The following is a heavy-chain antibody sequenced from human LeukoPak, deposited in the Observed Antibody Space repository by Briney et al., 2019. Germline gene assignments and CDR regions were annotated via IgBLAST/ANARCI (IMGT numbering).Heavy chain of an antibody. CDR1: GFTFSNYA. Sequence: TGGSLRLSCAASGFTFSNYAMSWVRQAPGKGLEWVAVIWYDGSNKYYADSVKGRFTISRDNSKNTLYLQMNSLRAEDTAVYYCARGPLWFGELFPNDYWGQGTLVTVSS. CDR2: IWYDGSNK. V-gene: IGHV3-33*08. CDR3: ARGPLWFGELFPNDY. D-gene: IGHD3-10*01. J-gene: IGHJ4*02.